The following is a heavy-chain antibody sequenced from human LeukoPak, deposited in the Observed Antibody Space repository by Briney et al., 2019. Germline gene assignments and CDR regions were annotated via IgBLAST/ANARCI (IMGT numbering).Heavy chain of an antibody. J-gene: IGHJ6*03. CDR3: AKDQRIYGILYYIYMDV. Sequence: PGGSLRLSCAASGFTFSSYRMSWVRQAPGKGLEWVSAISGSGGSTYYADSVKGRFTISRDNSKNTLYLEMDSLRTEDTAVYYCAKDQRIYGILYYIYMDVWGKGTTVTISS. CDR2: ISGSGGST. CDR1: GFTFSSYR. V-gene: IGHV3-23*01. D-gene: IGHD3-10*01.